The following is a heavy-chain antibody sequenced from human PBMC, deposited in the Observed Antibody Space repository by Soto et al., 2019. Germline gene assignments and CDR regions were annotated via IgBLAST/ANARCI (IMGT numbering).Heavy chain of an antibody. CDR1: GFTFSSYA. V-gene: IGHV3-30-3*01. CDR3: ARGGPQLISTVVRPYYFDY. D-gene: IGHD4-17*01. Sequence: GGSLRLSCAASGFTFSSYAMHWVRQAPGKGLEWVAVISYDGSNKYYADSVKGRFTISRDNSKNTLYLQMNSLRAEDTAVYYCARGGPQLISTVVRPYYFDYWGQGTLVTVSS. CDR2: ISYDGSNK. J-gene: IGHJ4*02.